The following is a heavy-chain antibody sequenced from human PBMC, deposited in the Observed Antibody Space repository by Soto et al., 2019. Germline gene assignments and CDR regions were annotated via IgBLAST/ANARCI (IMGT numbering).Heavy chain of an antibody. Sequence: ASVKVSCKASGYTFTSYYMHWVRQAPGQGLEWMGIINASGGSTSYAQKFQGRVTMTRDTSASTAYMELSSLRSEDTAVYYCARVRRRCSSTSCQGAFDIWGQGTMVTVSS. V-gene: IGHV1-46*01. J-gene: IGHJ3*02. CDR3: ARVRRRCSSTSCQGAFDI. D-gene: IGHD2-2*01. CDR2: INASGGST. CDR1: GYTFTSYY.